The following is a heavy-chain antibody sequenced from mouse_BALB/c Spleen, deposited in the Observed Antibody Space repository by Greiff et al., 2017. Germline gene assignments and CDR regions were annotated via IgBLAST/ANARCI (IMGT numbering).Heavy chain of an antibody. CDR1: GYSITSGYY. D-gene: IGHD1-1*01. V-gene: IGHV3-6*02. CDR3: ARGYYDY. CDR2: ISYDGSN. Sequence: EVKLQQSGPGLVKPSQSLSLTCSVTGYSITSGYYWNWIRQFPGNKLEWMGYISYDGSNNYNPSLKNRISITRDTSKNQFFLKLNSVTTEDTATYYCARGYYDYWGQGTLVTVSA. J-gene: IGHJ3*01.